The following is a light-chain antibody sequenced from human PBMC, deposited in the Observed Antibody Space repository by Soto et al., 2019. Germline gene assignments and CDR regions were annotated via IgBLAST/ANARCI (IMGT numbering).Light chain of an antibody. V-gene: IGKV1-5*03. Sequence: DIPMTQSPSTLSASVGDRVTITCRASQSISSWLAWYQQKPGKAPKLLIYKASSLESGVPSRFSGSGSGTEFTLTISSLQPDDFATYYCKQYNSYSRGTFGQGTKVEIK. CDR3: KQYNSYSRGT. J-gene: IGKJ1*01. CDR2: KAS. CDR1: QSISSW.